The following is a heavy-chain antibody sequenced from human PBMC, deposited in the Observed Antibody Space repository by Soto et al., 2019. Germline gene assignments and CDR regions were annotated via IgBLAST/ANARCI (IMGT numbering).Heavy chain of an antibody. V-gene: IGHV3-30*18. D-gene: IGHD4-17*01. CDR3: AKAIAATVTTYFDY. Sequence: QVQLVESGGGVVQPGRSLRLSCAASGFTFSSYGVHWVRQAPGKGLEWVAVISYDGSNKYYADSVKGRFTISRDNSKNTLYLQMNSLRAEDTAVYYCAKAIAATVTTYFDYWGQGTLVTVSS. CDR1: GFTFSSYG. J-gene: IGHJ4*02. CDR2: ISYDGSNK.